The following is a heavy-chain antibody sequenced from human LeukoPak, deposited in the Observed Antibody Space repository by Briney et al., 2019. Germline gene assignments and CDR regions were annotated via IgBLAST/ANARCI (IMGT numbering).Heavy chain of an antibody. CDR3: ARGGYDILTGYYTDFDY. Sequence: QSGGSLRLSCAGSGFIFNNYAMHWVRQPPGKGLEWVSGISWNSGSIDYADSVKGRFTISGDNAKNSLYVQMNSLRPEDTALYYCARGGYDILTGYYTDFDYWGQGTLVTVSS. CDR1: GFIFNNYA. V-gene: IGHV3-9*01. J-gene: IGHJ4*02. D-gene: IGHD3-9*01. CDR2: ISWNSGSI.